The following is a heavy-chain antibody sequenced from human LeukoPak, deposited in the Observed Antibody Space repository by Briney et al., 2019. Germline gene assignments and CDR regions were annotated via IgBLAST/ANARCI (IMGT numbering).Heavy chain of an antibody. V-gene: IGHV4-39*01. CDR2: IYYSDSGKM. CDR3: ARLYSSGWFDF. Sequence: SETLSLTCTVSGGSISRSNYYWGWIRQSPGKGLEWIGSIYYSDSGKMYYNPSLKSRVTMSADTSKNQFSLSVSSVTAADTAVYYCARLYSSGWFDFWGQGTLVAVSS. J-gene: IGHJ4*02. D-gene: IGHD6-19*01. CDR1: GGSISRSNYY.